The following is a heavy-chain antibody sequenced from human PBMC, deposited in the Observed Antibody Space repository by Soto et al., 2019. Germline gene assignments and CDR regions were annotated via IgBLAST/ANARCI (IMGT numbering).Heavy chain of an antibody. Sequence: HPGGPLRLSCTASGFTVSSNYMSWVLQAPGKGMEWVSLNYSGGRTYYADSVKGRFNMSSDNSTNTLYLQMNSLRAEDTAVYYCAREDPYSSGWYGPRGCDIWGQGSMVTGS. V-gene: IGHV3-66*01. CDR2: NYSGGRT. J-gene: IGHJ3*02. CDR3: AREDPYSSGWYGPRGCDI. D-gene: IGHD6-19*01. CDR1: GFTVSSNY.